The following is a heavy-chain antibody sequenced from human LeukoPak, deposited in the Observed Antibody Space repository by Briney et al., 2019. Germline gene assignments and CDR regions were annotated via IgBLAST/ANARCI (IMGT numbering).Heavy chain of an antibody. CDR3: ARGSPNDYGDLDYFDY. CDR1: GGSISSYY. CDR2: IYYSGST. V-gene: IGHV4-59*01. J-gene: IGHJ4*02. D-gene: IGHD4-17*01. Sequence: PSETLSLTCTVSGGSISSYYWSWIRQPPGKGLERIGYIYYSGSTNYNPSLKSRVTISVDTSKNQFSLKLSAVTAADTAVYYCARGSPNDYGDLDYFDYWGQGTLVTVSS.